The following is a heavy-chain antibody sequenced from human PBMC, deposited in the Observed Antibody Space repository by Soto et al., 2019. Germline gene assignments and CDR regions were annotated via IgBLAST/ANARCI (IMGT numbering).Heavy chain of an antibody. CDR3: AILYGSGSYDLGRNDF. J-gene: IGHJ4*02. D-gene: IGHD3-10*01. V-gene: IGHV3-9*01. CDR2: ISWNSGSI. CDR1: GFTFDDYA. Sequence: GGSLRLSCAASGFTFDDYAMHWVRQAPGKGLEWVSGISWNSGSIGYADSVKGRFTISRDNAKNSLYLQMNSLRAEDTALYYCAILYGSGSYDLGRNDFSGQGSPVTVSS.